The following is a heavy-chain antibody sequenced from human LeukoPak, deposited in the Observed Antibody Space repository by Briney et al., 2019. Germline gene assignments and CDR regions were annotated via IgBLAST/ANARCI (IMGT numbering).Heavy chain of an antibody. CDR2: IKQDGSEK. CDR3: ATYSSTWGWLDP. Sequence: GGSLRLSCAASGFTFSSYGMHWVRQAPGKGLEGVANIKQDGSEKDYVDSVKGRFTISRDNAKNSLYLQMNSLGAEDTAVYYCATYSSTWGWLDPWGQGTLVTVSS. D-gene: IGHD6-13*01. J-gene: IGHJ5*02. CDR1: GFTFSSYG. V-gene: IGHV3-7*01.